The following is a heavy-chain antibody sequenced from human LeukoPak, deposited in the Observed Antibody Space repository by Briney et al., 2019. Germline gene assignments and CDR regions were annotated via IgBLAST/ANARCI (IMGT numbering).Heavy chain of an antibody. J-gene: IGHJ4*02. Sequence: SVKVSCKASGGTFSSYAISWVRQAPGQGLEWMGRIIPTFGIANYAQKFQGRVTITADKSTSTAYMELSSLRSEDTAVYYCAREDGSGEGGFDYWGQGTLVTVSS. D-gene: IGHD3-10*01. CDR2: IIPTFGIA. CDR3: AREDGSGEGGFDY. CDR1: GGTFSSYA. V-gene: IGHV1-69*04.